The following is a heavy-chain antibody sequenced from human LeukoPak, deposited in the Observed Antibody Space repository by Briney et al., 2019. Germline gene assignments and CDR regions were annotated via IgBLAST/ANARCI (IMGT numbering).Heavy chain of an antibody. Sequence: GGSLRCSGAASGFTFNSYAMHWVRQAPGKGLEWVAVISYDGSNKYYADSVKGRFTISRDSSNDTLYLQMNSLRAEDTAVYYCARPLVNERYYLDYWGQGTLVTVSS. V-gene: IGHV3-30-3*01. J-gene: IGHJ4*02. D-gene: IGHD2-8*01. CDR2: ISYDGSNK. CDR1: GFTFNSYA. CDR3: ARPLVNERYYLDY.